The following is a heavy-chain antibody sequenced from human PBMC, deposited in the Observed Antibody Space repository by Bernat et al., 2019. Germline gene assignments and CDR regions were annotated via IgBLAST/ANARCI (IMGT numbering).Heavy chain of an antibody. D-gene: IGHD3-22*01. J-gene: IGHJ4*02. CDR2: IWYDGSNK. CDR1: GFTFSSYG. V-gene: IGHV3-30*19. CDR3: ARDGYDSSGYYPDPIDY. Sequence: QVQLVESGGGVVQPGRSLRLSCAASGFTFSSYGMHWVRQAPGKGLEWVAVIWYDGSNKYYADSVKGRFTISRDNSKNTLYLQMNSLGAEDTAVYYCARDGYDSSGYYPDPIDYWGQGTLVTVSS.